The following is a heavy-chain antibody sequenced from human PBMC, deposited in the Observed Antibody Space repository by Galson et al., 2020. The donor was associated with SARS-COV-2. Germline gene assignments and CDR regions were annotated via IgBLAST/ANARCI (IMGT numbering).Heavy chain of an antibody. CDR1: GYSFTSYW. D-gene: IGHD4-4*01. V-gene: IGHV5-51*01. CDR2: IYPGDSDT. Sequence: KIGESLKISCKGSGYSFTSYWIGWVRQMPGKGLEWMRIIYPGDSDTRYSPSFQGQVTISADKSISTAYLQWSSLKASDTAMYYCALTTDITPTYYYYGMDVWGQGTTVTVSS. J-gene: IGHJ6*02. CDR3: ALTTDITPTYYYYGMDV.